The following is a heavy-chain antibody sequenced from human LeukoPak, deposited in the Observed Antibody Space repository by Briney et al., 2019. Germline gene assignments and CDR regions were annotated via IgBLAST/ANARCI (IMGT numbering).Heavy chain of an antibody. V-gene: IGHV4-59*01. CDR1: GGSFSGYY. J-gene: IGHJ5*02. D-gene: IGHD3-10*01. CDR3: ARDSGPWGVFDP. CDR2: IYYSGTT. Sequence: SETLSLTCAVYGGSFSGYYWSWIRQPPGKGLEWIGYIYYSGTTTYNPSLKSRVTISIDMSNNHFSLNLRSVTAADKAVYYCARDSGPWGVFDPWGQGTLVTVSS.